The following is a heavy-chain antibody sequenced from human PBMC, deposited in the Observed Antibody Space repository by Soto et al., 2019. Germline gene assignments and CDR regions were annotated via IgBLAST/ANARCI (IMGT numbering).Heavy chain of an antibody. CDR3: ARCRARVVRGAANYYYGMDV. CDR1: GGSFSGYY. Sequence: SETLSLTCAVYGGSFSGYYWSWIRQPPGKGPEWIGEINHSGSTNYNPSLKSRVTISVDTSKNQFSLKLSSVTAADTAVYYCARCRARVVRGAANYYYGMDVWGQGTTVTVSS. CDR2: INHSGST. V-gene: IGHV4-34*01. D-gene: IGHD3-10*01. J-gene: IGHJ6*02.